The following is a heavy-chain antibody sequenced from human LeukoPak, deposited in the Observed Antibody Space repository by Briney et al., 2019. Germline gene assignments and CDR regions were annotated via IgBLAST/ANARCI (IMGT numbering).Heavy chain of an antibody. J-gene: IGHJ4*02. CDR2: ISSDGITA. D-gene: IGHD6-13*01. Sequence: PGGSLRLSCTASGFTFSRHPIYWVRQAPGKGLEYVSAISSDGITAYYADSVKGRFTISRDNSKNTLYLQMSSLRAEDTAVYYSVNIAAEDYWGQGTLVTVSS. CDR3: VNIAAEDY. CDR1: GFTFSRHP. V-gene: IGHV3-64D*09.